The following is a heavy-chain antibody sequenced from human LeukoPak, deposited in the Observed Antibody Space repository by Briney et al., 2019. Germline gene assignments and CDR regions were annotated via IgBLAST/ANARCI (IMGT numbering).Heavy chain of an antibody. J-gene: IGHJ5*02. CDR2: IIPMFRKG. CDR1: GYTFTSYD. CDR3: ARVRLTAEALTWFEH. V-gene: IGHV1-69*13. Sequence: ASVKVSCKASGYTFTSYDINWVRQATGQGLEWMGMIIPMFRKGNYTEKFQDRVTITADESTSTVYMELSSLRFEDTAVYYCARVRLTAEALTWFEHWGRGTLVTVSS. D-gene: IGHD2-21*02.